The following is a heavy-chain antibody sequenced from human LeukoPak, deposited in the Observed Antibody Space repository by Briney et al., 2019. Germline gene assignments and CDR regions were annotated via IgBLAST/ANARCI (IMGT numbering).Heavy chain of an antibody. CDR1: GGTFNTCA. CDR2: IIPMFGTE. D-gene: IGHD3-22*01. J-gene: IGHJ4*02. Sequence: SVKVSCKASGGTFNTCAVTWVRQAPGQGLEWIGTIIPMFGTENNSQKFLGRVTITADESTSTAYMELSSLRSEDTAVYYCARDPGWYYDSSGHWAFDYWGQGTLVTVSS. V-gene: IGHV1-69*15. CDR3: ARDPGWYYDSSGHWAFDY.